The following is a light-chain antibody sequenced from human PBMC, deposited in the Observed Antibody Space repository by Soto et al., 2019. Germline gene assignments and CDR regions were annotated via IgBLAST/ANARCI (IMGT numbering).Light chain of an antibody. Sequence: VLTQSPGTLSLSPGESATLSCRASQYGSSGYLAWYQQKPGQAPRLLIYDASSRSAGIQDRFSGSGSETGFSLSIRRLESEDFAVYYCQVYAGSHHCTFGQGTKVEVK. CDR2: DAS. CDR3: QVYAGSHHCT. J-gene: IGKJ1*01. V-gene: IGKV3-20*01. CDR1: QYGSSGY.